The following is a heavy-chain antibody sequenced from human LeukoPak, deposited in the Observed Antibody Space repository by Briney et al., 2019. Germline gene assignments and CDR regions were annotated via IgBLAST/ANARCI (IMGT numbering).Heavy chain of an antibody. D-gene: IGHD1-26*01. CDR1: GDSISTYY. CDR3: AGGAIVGAGGGNWFDP. J-gene: IGHJ5*02. V-gene: IGHV4-59*01. Sequence: SETLSLTCTVSGDSISTYYWSWIRQPPGKGLEWIGYIYYSGSTNYNPSLKSRVTISVDTSKNQFSLKLSSVTAADTAVYYCAGGAIVGAGGGNWFDPWGQGTLVTVSS. CDR2: IYYSGST.